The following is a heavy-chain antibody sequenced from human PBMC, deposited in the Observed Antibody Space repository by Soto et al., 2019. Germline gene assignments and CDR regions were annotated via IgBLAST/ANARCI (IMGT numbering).Heavy chain of an antibody. V-gene: IGHV1-69*06. Sequence: SVKVSFKASGGPFSSYAISLVRQAPGQGLEWMGGIIPIFGTANYAQKFQGRVTITADKSTSTAYMELSSLRSEDTAVYYCTSRSSWFDAFDIWGQGTMFTVSS. J-gene: IGHJ3*02. CDR1: GGPFSSYA. CDR3: TSRSSWFDAFDI. D-gene: IGHD6-13*01. CDR2: IIPIFGTA.